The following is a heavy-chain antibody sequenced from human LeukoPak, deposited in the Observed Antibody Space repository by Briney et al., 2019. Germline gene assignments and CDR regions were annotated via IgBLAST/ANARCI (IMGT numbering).Heavy chain of an antibody. V-gene: IGHV2-70*11. J-gene: IGHJ4*02. CDR3: ARIRCGAVAGSFDY. CDR2: IDWDDDK. D-gene: IGHD6-19*01. Sequence: SGPTLVNPTQTLTLTCTFSGFSLSTSGMCVSWIRQPPGKALEWLASIDWDDDKYYSTSLKTRLTISKDTSKNQVVLTMTNMDPVDTATYYCARIRCGAVAGSFDYWGQGTLVTVSS. CDR1: GFSLSTSGMC.